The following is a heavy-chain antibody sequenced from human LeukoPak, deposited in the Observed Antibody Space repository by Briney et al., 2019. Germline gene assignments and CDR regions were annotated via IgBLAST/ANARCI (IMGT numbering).Heavy chain of an antibody. D-gene: IGHD6-13*01. CDR3: AKVGRAAAGTGYYFDY. CDR2: ISGSGGST. V-gene: IGHV3-23*01. CDR1: GFTFGSYA. Sequence: PGGSLRLSCAASGFTFGSYAMSWVRQAPGKGLEWVSAISGSGGSTYYADSVKGRFTISRDNSKNTLYLQMNSLRAEDTAVYYCAKVGRAAAGTGYYFDYWGQGTLVTVSS. J-gene: IGHJ4*02.